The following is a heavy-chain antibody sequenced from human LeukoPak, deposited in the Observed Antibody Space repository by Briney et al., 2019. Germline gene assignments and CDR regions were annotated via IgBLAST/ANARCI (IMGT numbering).Heavy chain of an antibody. J-gene: IGHJ6*03. CDR1: GGSISSYY. D-gene: IGHD2-15*01. Sequence: SETLSLTCTVSGGSISSYYWSWIRQPPGKGLEWIGYIYYSGSTNYNPSLKSRVTMSVDTSENQFSLKLSSVTAADTAVYYCARDRRSQGYCSGGSCSKDNYYYYYYMDVWGKGTTVTVSS. CDR3: ARDRRSQGYCSGGSCSKDNYYYYYYMDV. CDR2: IYYSGST. V-gene: IGHV4-59*12.